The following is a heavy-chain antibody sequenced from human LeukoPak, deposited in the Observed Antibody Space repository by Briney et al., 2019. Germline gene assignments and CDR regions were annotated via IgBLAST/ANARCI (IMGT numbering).Heavy chain of an antibody. J-gene: IGHJ5*02. Sequence: ASVKVSCKASGYTFTGYYMHWVRQAPGRGLEWMGWINPNSGGTNYAQKFQGRVTMTRDTSISTAYMEPSRLRSDDTAVYYCARGEYSYGKGDWFDPWGQGTLVTVSS. V-gene: IGHV1-2*02. D-gene: IGHD5-18*01. CDR3: ARGEYSYGKGDWFDP. CDR1: GYTFTGYY. CDR2: INPNSGGT.